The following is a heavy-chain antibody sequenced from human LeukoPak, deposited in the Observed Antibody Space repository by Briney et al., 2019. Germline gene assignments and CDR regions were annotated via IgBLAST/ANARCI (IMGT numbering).Heavy chain of an antibody. D-gene: IGHD6-13*01. CDR2: IYPGDSDT. CDR3: ARPSSSTWYSSPLGY. V-gene: IGHV5-51*01. J-gene: IGHJ4*02. Sequence: GESLKISCKGSGYRFTSYWIGWVRQVPGKGLEWMGIIYPGDSDTKYSPSFQGQVTISADKSISTAYLQWSSLKASDTAMYYCARPSSSTWYSSPLGYWGQGTLVTVSS. CDR1: GYRFTSYW.